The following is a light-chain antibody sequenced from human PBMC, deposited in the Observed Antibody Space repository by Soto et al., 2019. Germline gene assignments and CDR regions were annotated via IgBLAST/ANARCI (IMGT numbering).Light chain of an antibody. Sequence: DIQLTQSPSSLSASVGDRVTITCRASQSISSYLNWYQQKPGKATKLLIYAASSLQSGVPSRFSGSGSGTDFTLTICSMQPEDFATYYCHQSYRTPFGPGTRVDVK. V-gene: IGKV1-39*01. J-gene: IGKJ3*01. CDR3: HQSYRTP. CDR2: AAS. CDR1: QSISSY.